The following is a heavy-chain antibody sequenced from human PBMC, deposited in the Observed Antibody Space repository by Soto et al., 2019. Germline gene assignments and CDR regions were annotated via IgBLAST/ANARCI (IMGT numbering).Heavy chain of an antibody. CDR3: ARGGSGGRYPRYCSSTSCHHRQYFDY. Sequence: SETLSLTCAVYGGSFSGYYWSWIRQPPGKGLEWIGEINHSGSTNYNPSLKSRVTISVDTSKNQFSLKLSSVTAADTAVYYCARGGSGGRYPRYCSSTSCHHRQYFDYWGQGTLVTVSS. V-gene: IGHV4-34*01. CDR1: GGSFSGYY. J-gene: IGHJ4*02. CDR2: INHSGST. D-gene: IGHD2-2*01.